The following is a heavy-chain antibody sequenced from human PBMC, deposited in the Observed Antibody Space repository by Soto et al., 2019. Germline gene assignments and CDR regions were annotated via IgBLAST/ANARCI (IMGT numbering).Heavy chain of an antibody. Sequence: QVQLVQSGAEVKKPGASVKVSCKASGYTFTSYGISWVRQAPGQGLEWMGWISAYNGNTKYAQKLQGRVTVTTDTSTSTAYMELRSLTSDNTAVYYCARDLTPGLVDHWGQGTLVTVSS. D-gene: IGHD3-9*01. J-gene: IGHJ4*02. V-gene: IGHV1-18*01. CDR1: GYTFTSYG. CDR2: ISAYNGNT. CDR3: ARDLTPGLVDH.